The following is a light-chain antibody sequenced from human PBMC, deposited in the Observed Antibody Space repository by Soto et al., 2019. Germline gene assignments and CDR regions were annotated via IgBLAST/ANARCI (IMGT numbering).Light chain of an antibody. CDR1: QVISSD. Sequence: DIRLTQSPSFLSASVGDRVTITCRANQVISSDLAWYQQKPGKAPKHLIYAASTLQSGVPSRFSGRGSGTEFTLRISSLQPEDFATYYCQHLNGYPGYIFGQATKLEFK. CDR2: AAS. CDR3: QHLNGYPGYI. J-gene: IGKJ2*01. V-gene: IGKV1-9*01.